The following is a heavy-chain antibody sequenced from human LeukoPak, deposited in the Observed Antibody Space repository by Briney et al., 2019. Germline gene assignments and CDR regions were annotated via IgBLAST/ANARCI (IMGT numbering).Heavy chain of an antibody. D-gene: IGHD5-24*01. CDR2: INHSGST. CDR1: GGSFSGYY. Sequence: SETLSLTCAVYGGSFSGYYWSWIRQPPGKGLEWIGEINHSGSTSYNPSLKSRVTISVDTSKNQFSLKLSSVTAADTAVYYCARGKKRGGYNYDYWGQGTLVTVSS. V-gene: IGHV4-34*01. CDR3: ARGKKRGGYNYDY. J-gene: IGHJ4*02.